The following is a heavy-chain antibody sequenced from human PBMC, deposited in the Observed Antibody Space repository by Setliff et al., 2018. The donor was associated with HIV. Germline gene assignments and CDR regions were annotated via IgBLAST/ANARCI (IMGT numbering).Heavy chain of an antibody. J-gene: IGHJ5*02. CDR1: GGSFSGYH. Sequence: PSETLSLTCAVYGGSFSGYHWNWIRQFPGKGLEWIGYMYSGRNTYYNSSLESRVTISVDTSSNQFSLKLYSVTAADTAVYYCARGGRYYLPGIAVAGIQRNWFDPWGQGALVTVSS. CDR2: MYSGRNT. CDR3: ARGGRYYLPGIAVAGIQRNWFDP. D-gene: IGHD6-19*01. V-gene: IGHV4-34*01.